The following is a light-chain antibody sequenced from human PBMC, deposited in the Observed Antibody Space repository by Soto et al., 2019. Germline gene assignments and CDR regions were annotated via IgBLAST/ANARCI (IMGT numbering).Light chain of an antibody. CDR2: GAS. CDR3: QNYNRAPWT. V-gene: IGKV1-27*01. J-gene: IGKJ1*01. CDR1: EDISNY. Sequence: DIQMTQSPSSLSASVGDRVTITYRASEDISNYLAWYQQKPGKVPKLLIYGASTLQSGVPSRFSGSGSGTDFTLTISSLQTVDVATYYCQNYNRAPWTFGQGTKVESK.